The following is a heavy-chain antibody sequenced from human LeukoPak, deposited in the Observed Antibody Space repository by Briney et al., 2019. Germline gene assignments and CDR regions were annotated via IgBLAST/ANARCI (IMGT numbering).Heavy chain of an antibody. CDR3: ARVMRVPAAIRGYYYGMDV. V-gene: IGHV3-48*03. J-gene: IGHJ6*02. D-gene: IGHD2-2*02. Sequence: GGSLRLSCAASGFTFSSYEMNWVRQAPGKGLEWVSYISSSGSTIYYADSVKGRFTISRDNAKNSLYLQMNSLRAEDTAVYYCARVMRVPAAIRGYYYGMDVWGQGTTVTVSS. CDR2: ISSSGSTI. CDR1: GFTFSSYE.